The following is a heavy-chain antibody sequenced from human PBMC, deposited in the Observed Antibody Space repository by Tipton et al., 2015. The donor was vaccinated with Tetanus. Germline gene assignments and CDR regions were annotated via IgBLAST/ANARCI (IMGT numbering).Heavy chain of an antibody. J-gene: IGHJ1*01. CDR3: ARGGSDWSWYLQH. Sequence: TLSLTCTVSGDSISSSEYYWGWIRQPPGEGLEWIASVYYSGSTNYNPSLKSRVTMSGDTSKNQFSLKLTSVTAADTAVYYCARGGSDWSWYLQHWGQGTLVTVSS. V-gene: IGHV4-39*07. CDR2: VYYSGST. D-gene: IGHD6-19*01. CDR1: GDSISSSEYY.